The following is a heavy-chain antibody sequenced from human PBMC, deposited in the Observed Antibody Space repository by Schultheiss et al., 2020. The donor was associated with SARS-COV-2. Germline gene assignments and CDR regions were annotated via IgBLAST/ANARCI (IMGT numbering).Heavy chain of an antibody. D-gene: IGHD3-16*01. CDR3: ATTDYADFDY. CDR2: IYYSENT. CDR1: GGSISSGGYY. Sequence: SQTLSLTCTVSGGSISSGGYYWSWIRQHPGKGLEWIGYIYYSENTYYNPSLLSRVTISVDTSKNQFSLKLSSVTAADTAVYYCATTDYADFDYWGQGTLVTVSS. J-gene: IGHJ4*02. V-gene: IGHV4-31*03.